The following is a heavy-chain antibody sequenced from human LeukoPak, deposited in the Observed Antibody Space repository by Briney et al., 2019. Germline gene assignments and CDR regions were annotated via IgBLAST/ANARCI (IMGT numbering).Heavy chain of an antibody. J-gene: IGHJ6*02. Sequence: GGSLRLSCSVSRFIFSTYALDWVRHAPGKGRECVSATSGSGGSSYYADCVEGRFTISRDNSKNPLYLQMNSLKAEDTGIYYCAKEKRIYYYGLDVWGQGTTVTVS. CDR2: TSGSGGSS. D-gene: IGHD2-15*01. V-gene: IGHV3-23*01. CDR1: RFIFSTYA. CDR3: AKEKRIYYYGLDV.